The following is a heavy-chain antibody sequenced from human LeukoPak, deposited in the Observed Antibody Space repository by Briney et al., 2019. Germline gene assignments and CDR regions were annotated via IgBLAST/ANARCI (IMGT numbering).Heavy chain of an antibody. J-gene: IGHJ4*02. CDR1: GYTFTGYY. V-gene: IGHV1-2*02. CDR2: INPNSGGT. Sequence: ASVKVSCKASGYTFTGYYMHWVRQAPGRGLEWMGWINPNSGGTNYAQKFQGRVTMTRDTSISTAYMELSRLRSDDTAVYYCARVGARQQLVKGLYYWGQGTLVTVSS. CDR3: ARVGARQQLVKGLYY. D-gene: IGHD6-13*01.